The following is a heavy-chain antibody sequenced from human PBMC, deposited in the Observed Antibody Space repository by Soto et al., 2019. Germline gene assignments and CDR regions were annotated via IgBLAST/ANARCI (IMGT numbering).Heavy chain of an antibody. CDR1: GYTYTSYG. CDR2: ISAYNGNT. J-gene: IGHJ6*02. D-gene: IGHD2-2*01. V-gene: IGHV1-18*04. Sequence: VASVKVSCKAPGYTYTSYGISWVRQAPGQGLEWMGWISAYNGNTNYAQKLQGRVTMTTDTSTSTAYMELRSLRSDDTAVYYCAREGRERIVLVPNYSYYYGMDVWG. CDR3: AREGRERIVLVPNYSYYYGMDV.